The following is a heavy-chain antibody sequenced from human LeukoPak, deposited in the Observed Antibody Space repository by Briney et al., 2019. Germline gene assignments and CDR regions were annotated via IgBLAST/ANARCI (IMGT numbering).Heavy chain of an antibody. Sequence: PGGSLRLSCAASGFTFSSYAMSWVRQAPGKGLEWVSAISGSGGSTYYADSVKGRFTISRDNSKNTLYLQMNSLRSEDTAVYYCASGPIRLDQYYYDSSGYYYGYWGQGTLVTVSS. CDR1: GFTFSSYA. J-gene: IGHJ4*02. V-gene: IGHV3-23*01. CDR3: ASGPIRLDQYYYDSSGYYYGY. D-gene: IGHD3-22*01. CDR2: ISGSGGST.